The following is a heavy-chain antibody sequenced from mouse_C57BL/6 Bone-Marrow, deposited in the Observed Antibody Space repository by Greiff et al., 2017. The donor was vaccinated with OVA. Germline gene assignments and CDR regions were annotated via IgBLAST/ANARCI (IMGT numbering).Heavy chain of an antibody. V-gene: IGHV1-15*01. D-gene: IGHD2-5*01. Sequence: VKLQESGAELVRPGASVTLSCKASGYTFTDYEMHWVKQTPVHGLEWIGAIDPETGGTAYNQKFKGKAILTADKSSSTAYMELRSLTSEDSAVYYCTRGGDYSNYGPWFAYWGQGTLVTVSA. CDR2: IDPETGGT. CDR3: TRGGDYSNYGPWFAY. CDR1: GYTFTDYE. J-gene: IGHJ3*01.